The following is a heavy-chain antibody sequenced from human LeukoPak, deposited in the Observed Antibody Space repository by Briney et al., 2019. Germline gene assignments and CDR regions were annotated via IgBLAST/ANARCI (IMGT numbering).Heavy chain of an antibody. CDR1: GYTITGYY. D-gene: IGHD5-12*01. Sequence: ASVKVSCKASGYTITGYYMHWVRQAPGQGLEWMGWINPNSGGTNYAQKFQGRVTMTRDTSISTAYMELSRLRSDDTAVYYCARAGLSIVATIGYFDYWGQGTLVTVSS. J-gene: IGHJ4*02. CDR2: INPNSGGT. CDR3: ARAGLSIVATIGYFDY. V-gene: IGHV1-2*02.